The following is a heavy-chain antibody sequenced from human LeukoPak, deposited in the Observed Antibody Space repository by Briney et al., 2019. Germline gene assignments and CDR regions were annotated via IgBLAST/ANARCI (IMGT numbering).Heavy chain of an antibody. CDR3: AKIVGAIPGFDH. V-gene: IGHV3-23*01. D-gene: IGHD1-26*01. J-gene: IGHJ4*02. CDR1: GFTFSNYA. CDR2: FRGSADTT. Sequence: GGSLRLSCAASGFTFSNYAMNWVRQAPGRGLGWVSGFRGSADTTHYADSVKGRSTISRDNSKNTVYLKMNSMRAEDTTIYYCAKIVGAIPGFDHWGQGTLVTVSS.